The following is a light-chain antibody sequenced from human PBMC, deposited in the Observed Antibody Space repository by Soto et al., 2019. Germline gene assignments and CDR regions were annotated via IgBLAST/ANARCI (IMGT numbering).Light chain of an antibody. CDR1: QSVSSY. Sequence: ELVMTQSPAALSVAPAARASLSCTTSQSVSSYLASYQKKPGQAPRLVIYDAANRATGIPARFIGSGSWADFTLTISSLDTEYFAVYYCQQRSNWLSWTFGQGTNV. V-gene: IGKV3-11*01. CDR2: DAA. J-gene: IGKJ1*01. CDR3: QQRSNWLSWT.